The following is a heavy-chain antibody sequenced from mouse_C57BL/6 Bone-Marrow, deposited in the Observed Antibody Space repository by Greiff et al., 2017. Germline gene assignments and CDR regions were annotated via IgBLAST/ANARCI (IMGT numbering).Heavy chain of an antibody. Sequence: QVQLQQSGAELVKPGASVKLSCKASGYTFTEYTIHWVKQRSGQGLEWIGWFYPGSGSIKYNEKFKDKATLTADKSSSTVYMELSRLTYEDSAVYFGARHEEGIDYVNYDWFAYWGQGTLVTVSA. CDR3: ARHEEGIDYVNYDWFAY. CDR2: FYPGSGSI. V-gene: IGHV1-62-2*01. D-gene: IGHD2-1*01. CDR1: GYTFTEYT. J-gene: IGHJ3*01.